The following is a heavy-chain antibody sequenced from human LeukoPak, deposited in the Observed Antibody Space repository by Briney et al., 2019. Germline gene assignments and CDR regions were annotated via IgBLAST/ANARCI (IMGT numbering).Heavy chain of an antibody. Sequence: PSETLSLTCTVSGGSISSHYWSWIRQPPGKGLEWIGYIYYSGSTNYNPSLKSRVTISVDTSKNQFSLKLSSVTAADTAVYYCERAGEYYYGSGSYSPTWFDPWGQGTLVTVSS. CDR1: GGSISSHY. J-gene: IGHJ5*02. V-gene: IGHV4-59*11. D-gene: IGHD3-10*01. CDR3: ERAGEYYYGSGSYSPTWFDP. CDR2: IYYSGST.